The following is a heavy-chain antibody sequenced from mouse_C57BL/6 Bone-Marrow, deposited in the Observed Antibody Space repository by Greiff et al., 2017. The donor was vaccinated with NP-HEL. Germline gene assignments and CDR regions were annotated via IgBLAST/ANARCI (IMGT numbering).Heavy chain of an antibody. J-gene: IGHJ3*01. CDR2: IWWDDDK. Sequence: QVTLKESGPGILQPSQTLSLTCSFSGFSLSTFGMGVGWIRQPSGKGLDWLAHIWWDDDKYYNPALKSRLTISKATSKNQVFLQIANVDTADTATYYCARKNYGSTWFAYWGQGTLVTVSA. CDR3: ARKNYGSTWFAY. D-gene: IGHD1-1*01. CDR1: GFSLSTFGMG. V-gene: IGHV8-8*01.